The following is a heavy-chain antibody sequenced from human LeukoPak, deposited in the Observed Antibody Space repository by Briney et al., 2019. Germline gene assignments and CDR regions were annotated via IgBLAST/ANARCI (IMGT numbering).Heavy chain of an antibody. CDR1: GYSINSAYY. D-gene: IGHD4/OR15-4a*01. CDR3: ARRVMVPTDYFDY. J-gene: IGHJ4*02. Sequence: PSETLSLTCTVSGYSINSAYYWGWIRQPPGKGLQWIGSIYHSGSTHYNPSLKSRVTISVDTSKNKFSLKLSSVTAADTAVYYCARRVMVPTDYFDYWGQGTLVTVSS. V-gene: IGHV4-38-2*02. CDR2: IYHSGST.